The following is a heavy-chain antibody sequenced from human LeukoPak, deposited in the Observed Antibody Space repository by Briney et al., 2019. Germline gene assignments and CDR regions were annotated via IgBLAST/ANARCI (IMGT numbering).Heavy chain of an antibody. Sequence: SETLSLTCAVYGGSFSGYYWSWIRQPPGKGPEWIGEINHSGSTNYNPSLKSRVTISVDTSKNQFSLKLSSVTAADTAAYYCARIGCSGGSCYLNYYYGMDVWGKGTTVTVSS. V-gene: IGHV4-34*01. CDR2: INHSGST. CDR1: GGSFSGYY. D-gene: IGHD2-15*01. CDR3: ARIGCSGGSCYLNYYYGMDV. J-gene: IGHJ6*04.